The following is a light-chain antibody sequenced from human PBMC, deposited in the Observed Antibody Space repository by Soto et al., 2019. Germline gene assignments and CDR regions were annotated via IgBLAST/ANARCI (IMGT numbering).Light chain of an antibody. CDR1: QSVRTS. J-gene: IGKJ5*01. V-gene: IGKV3-11*01. CDR3: QQRNVWPPIT. Sequence: EIVLTQSPGILSLSPGERATLSCRASQSVRTSLAWYQHKPGQAPRLVIYDASLRANGVPARFGGSGSGTDFTLTINSLEPEDFAVYYCQQRNVWPPITFGQGTRLEIK. CDR2: DAS.